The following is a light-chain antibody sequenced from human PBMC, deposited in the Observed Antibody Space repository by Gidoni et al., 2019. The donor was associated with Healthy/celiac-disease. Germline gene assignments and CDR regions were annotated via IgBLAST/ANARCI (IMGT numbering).Light chain of an antibody. CDR3: QQYYSTPRT. Sequence: DIVMTQSPDSLAVSLGERATINCKSSQSVLYSSNNKNNLACYQQKPGQPPKLLIYWASTRESGVPDRFSGSGSGTDFTLTSSSLQAEDVAVYYCQQYYSTPRTFGQGTKVEIK. V-gene: IGKV4-1*01. J-gene: IGKJ1*01. CDR2: WAS. CDR1: QSVLYSSNNKNN.